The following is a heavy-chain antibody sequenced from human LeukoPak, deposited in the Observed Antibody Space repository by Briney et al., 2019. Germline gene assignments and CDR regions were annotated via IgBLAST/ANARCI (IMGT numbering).Heavy chain of an antibody. Sequence: PGGSLRLSCVASGFTFSSYGMHWVRQAPGKGLEWVAFIRYDGSNEHFADSVKGRFTISRDNSANTLYLQMNSLRTEDTAVYYCAKDYRAYSDSSLCLDSWGQGTLVTVSS. J-gene: IGHJ4*02. CDR1: GFTFSSYG. V-gene: IGHV3-30*02. CDR2: IRYDGSNE. D-gene: IGHD5-12*01. CDR3: AKDYRAYSDSSLCLDS.